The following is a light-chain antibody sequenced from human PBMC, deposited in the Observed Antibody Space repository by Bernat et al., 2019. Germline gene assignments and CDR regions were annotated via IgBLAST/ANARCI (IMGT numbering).Light chain of an antibody. CDR1: RLAN. CDR2: RDN. V-gene: IGLV3-1*01. J-gene: IGLJ3*02. CDR3: QAWDSCAGV. Sequence: SYELTQPPSVSVSPGQTASITCSGDRLANTCWYQQKPGQSPVVVIFRDNKRTSGIPELFSGSNSGNTATLTISGTQPMDEADYYCQAWDSCAGVFGGGTKLTVL.